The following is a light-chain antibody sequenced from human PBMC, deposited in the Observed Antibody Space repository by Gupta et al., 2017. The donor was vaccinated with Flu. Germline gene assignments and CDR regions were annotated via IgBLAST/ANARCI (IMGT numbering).Light chain of an antibody. Sequence: VTTSCGSRTRAVSSGDYSCRNQQKTGQAPRTMIYDKSNKNTETPARFSGSTIGGKAAVTLSGARTEDVAEYYCVLTYSGHRRGVFGGGTKLTVL. V-gene: IGLV7-46*01. CDR1: TRAVSSGDY. CDR3: VLTYSGHRRGV. CDR2: DKS. J-gene: IGLJ3*02.